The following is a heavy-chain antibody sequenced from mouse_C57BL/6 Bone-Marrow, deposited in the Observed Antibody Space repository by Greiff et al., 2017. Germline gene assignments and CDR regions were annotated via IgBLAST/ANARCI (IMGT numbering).Heavy chain of an antibody. Sequence: EVLRVESGGGLVQPKGSLKLSCAASGFTFNTYAMHWVRQAPGKGLEWVARIRSKSSNYATYYADSVKDRFTISRDDSQSMLYLQMNNLKTEDTAMYYCVREGYDCTVNYFDYWGQGTTLTVSS. CDR3: VREGYDCTVNYFDY. CDR2: IRSKSSNYAT. J-gene: IGHJ2*01. CDR1: GFTFNTYA. V-gene: IGHV10-3*01. D-gene: IGHD2-4*01.